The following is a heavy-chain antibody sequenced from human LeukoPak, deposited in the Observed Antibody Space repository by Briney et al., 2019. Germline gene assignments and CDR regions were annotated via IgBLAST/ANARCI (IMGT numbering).Heavy chain of an antibody. Sequence: GGSLRLSCAASGFAFSSYSMNWVRQAPGKGLEWVSSISTSSSYKYYADSLKGRSTISRDNAKNSLYLQMNSLGAEDTAVYYCARHSDYDILTGPNDYWGQGTLVTVSS. V-gene: IGHV3-21*01. D-gene: IGHD3-9*01. CDR2: ISTSSSYK. CDR3: ARHSDYDILTGPNDY. J-gene: IGHJ4*02. CDR1: GFAFSSYS.